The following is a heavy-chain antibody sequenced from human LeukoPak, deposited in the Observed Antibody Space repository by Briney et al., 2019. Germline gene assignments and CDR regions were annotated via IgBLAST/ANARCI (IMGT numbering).Heavy chain of an antibody. V-gene: IGHV3-30*18. Sequence: PGGSLRLSCAASGFTFSSYGMHWVRQAPGKGLEWVAVISYDGSNKYYADSVKGRFTISRDNSKNTLYLQMNSLRAEDTAVYYCAKGRWRQWLGYFDYWGQGTLVTVSS. CDR1: GFTFSSYG. CDR2: ISYDGSNK. J-gene: IGHJ4*02. D-gene: IGHD6-19*01. CDR3: AKGRWRQWLGYFDY.